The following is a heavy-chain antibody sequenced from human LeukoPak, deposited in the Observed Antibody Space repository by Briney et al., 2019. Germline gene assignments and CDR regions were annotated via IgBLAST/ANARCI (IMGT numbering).Heavy chain of an antibody. CDR2: ISNDGNNK. J-gene: IGHJ5*02. Sequence: GRSLRLSCAASGFSFNTYPMHWVRQAPGKGLEWVAVISNDGNNKYYADSVKGRFTISRDNSNNTLSLQMNGLRVEDTAVYYCARDRVRGVIITYNWFDPWGQGTLVTVSS. D-gene: IGHD3-10*01. CDR1: GFSFNTYP. CDR3: ARDRVRGVIITYNWFDP. V-gene: IGHV3-30*04.